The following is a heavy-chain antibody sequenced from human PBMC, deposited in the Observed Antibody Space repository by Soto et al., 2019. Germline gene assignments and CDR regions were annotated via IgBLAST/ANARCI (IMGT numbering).Heavy chain of an antibody. CDR2: ISAYNGNT. CDR1: GYTFTSYG. V-gene: IGHV1-18*01. J-gene: IGHJ4*02. CDR3: ARESSSSCHDY. Sequence: QVQLVQSGAEVKKPGASVKVSCKASGYTFTSYGISWVRQAPGQGLGWMVWISAYNGNTNYAQKLQGRVTMTPDTPTSPAYMELTSLRSDDTAVYSCARESSSSCHDYWGQGTLVTVSS. D-gene: IGHD6-13*01.